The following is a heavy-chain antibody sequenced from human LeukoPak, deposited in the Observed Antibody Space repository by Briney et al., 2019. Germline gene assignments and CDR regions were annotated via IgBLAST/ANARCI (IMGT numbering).Heavy chain of an antibody. Sequence: SETLSLTCTVSGGSISSGGYYWSWIRQHPGKGLEWIGYIYYSGSTYYNPSLKSRVTISVDTSKNQFSLKLSSVTAADTAVYYCARGQGEWLLIYFDYWGQGTLVTVSS. CDR1: GGSISSGGYY. J-gene: IGHJ4*02. V-gene: IGHV4-31*03. D-gene: IGHD6-19*01. CDR2: IYYSGST. CDR3: ARGQGEWLLIYFDY.